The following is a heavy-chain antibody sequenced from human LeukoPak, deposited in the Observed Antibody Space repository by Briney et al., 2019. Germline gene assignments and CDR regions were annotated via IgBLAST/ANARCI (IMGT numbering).Heavy chain of an antibody. J-gene: IGHJ4*02. V-gene: IGHV4-4*07. D-gene: IGHD5-18*01. CDR1: GGSISSYY. Sequence: PSETLSLTCTVSGGSISSYYWSWIRQPAGKGLEWIGRIYTSGSTNYNPSLKSRVTISIDTSKNQLSLKLNSVTAADTAVYYCARDRGYSYAFDYWGQGTLVTVSS. CDR3: ARDRGYSYAFDY. CDR2: IYTSGST.